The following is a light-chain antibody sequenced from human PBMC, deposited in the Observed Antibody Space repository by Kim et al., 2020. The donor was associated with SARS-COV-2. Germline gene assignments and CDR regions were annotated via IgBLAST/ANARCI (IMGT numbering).Light chain of an antibody. CDR1: QSVSSSY. J-gene: IGKJ3*01. Sequence: GERATLSCRASQSVSSSYLAWYQQKPGQAPRLLIYGASSRATGIPDRFSGSGSGTDFTLTISRLEPEDFAVYYCQQYGSSPPRVTFGPGTKVDIK. CDR2: GAS. V-gene: IGKV3-20*01. CDR3: QQYGSSPPRVT.